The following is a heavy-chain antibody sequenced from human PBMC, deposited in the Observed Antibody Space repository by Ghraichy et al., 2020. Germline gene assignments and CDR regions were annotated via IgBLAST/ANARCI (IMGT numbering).Heavy chain of an antibody. CDR2: IGGSGEST. CDR3: ARRALAWGFFDF. CDR1: GFTFSSYA. D-gene: IGHD7-27*01. Sequence: GGSLRLSCAASGFTFSSYAMCWVRQAPGKGLEWVSCIGGSGESTFYADSVEGRFTISRDNSKNTLYLQMSSLRAEDTAIYYCARRALAWGFFDFWGQGTLVTVSS. V-gene: IGHV3-23*01. J-gene: IGHJ4*02.